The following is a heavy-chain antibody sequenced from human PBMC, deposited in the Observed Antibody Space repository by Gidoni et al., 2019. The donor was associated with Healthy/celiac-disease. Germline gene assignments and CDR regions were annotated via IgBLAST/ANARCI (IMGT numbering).Heavy chain of an antibody. D-gene: IGHD6-19*01. CDR1: GYTFTSYY. CDR2: INPSGGST. V-gene: IGHV1-46*04. Sequence: QVQLVQSGAEVKKPGASVKVSCKASGYTFTSYYMHWVRQAPGQVLEWMGIINPSGGSTSYAQKLQGRVTMTRDTSTSTVYMELSSLRSEDTAVYYCARELKDDSSGWYSRAFDIWGQGTMVTVSS. CDR3: ARELKDDSSGWYSRAFDI. J-gene: IGHJ3*02.